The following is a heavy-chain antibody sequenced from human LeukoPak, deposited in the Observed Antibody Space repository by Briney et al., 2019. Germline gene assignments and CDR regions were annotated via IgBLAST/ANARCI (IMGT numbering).Heavy chain of an antibody. CDR1: GGTFSSYA. CDR2: IIPIFGTA. CDR3: ARAARPYYDSSGYHDAFDI. Sequence: SVKVSCKASGGTFSSYAVSWVRQAPGQGLEWMGGIIPIFGTANYAQKFQGRVTITADESTSTAYMELSSLRSEDTAVYYCARAARPYYDSSGYHDAFDIWGQGTMVTVSS. D-gene: IGHD3-22*01. J-gene: IGHJ3*02. V-gene: IGHV1-69*13.